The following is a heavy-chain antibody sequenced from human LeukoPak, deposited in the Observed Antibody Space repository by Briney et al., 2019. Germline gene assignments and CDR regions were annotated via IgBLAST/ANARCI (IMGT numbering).Heavy chain of an antibody. J-gene: IGHJ3*02. CDR2: IYYSGST. CDR1: GGSISSYY. Sequence: PSETLSLTCTVSGGSISSYYWSWIRQPPGKGLEWIGYIYYSGSTNYNPSLKSRVTISVDTSKNQFSLKLSSVTAADTGVYYCARHGVRSMWIPDDAFDIWGQGTMVTVSS. V-gene: IGHV4-59*08. CDR3: ARHGVRSMWIPDDAFDI. D-gene: IGHD2-8*01.